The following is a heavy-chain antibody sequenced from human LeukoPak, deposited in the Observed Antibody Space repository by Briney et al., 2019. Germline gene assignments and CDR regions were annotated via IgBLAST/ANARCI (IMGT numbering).Heavy chain of an antibody. V-gene: IGHV3-7*01. CDR2: IKQDGSEK. D-gene: IGHD2-2*02. CDR3: ARDRYCSSTSCYTREGDYFDY. Sequence: GSLSLSCAASGFPFSSFWMSWVRQAPGKGLEWVAHIKQDGSEKYYVDSVKGRFTISRDNAKSSLYLQMNSLRAEDTALYYCARDRYCSSTSCYTREGDYFDYWGQGTLVTVSS. CDR1: GFPFSSFW. J-gene: IGHJ4*02.